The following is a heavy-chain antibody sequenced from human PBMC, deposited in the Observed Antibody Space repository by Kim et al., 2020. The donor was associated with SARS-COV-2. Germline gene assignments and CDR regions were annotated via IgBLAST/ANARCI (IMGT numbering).Heavy chain of an antibody. J-gene: IGHJ5*02. Sequence: SETLSLTCTVSGGSISSYYWTWIRQSPGKGLEWIGYIYSGGITNYNPSLKSRVIMSLHTSTNQFSLNLSSVTAADTALSYCARVDGIAATGPHFDPWGQG. V-gene: IGHV4-59*13. CDR1: GGSISSYY. CDR3: ARVDGIAATGPHFDP. CDR2: IYSGGIT. D-gene: IGHD6-6*01.